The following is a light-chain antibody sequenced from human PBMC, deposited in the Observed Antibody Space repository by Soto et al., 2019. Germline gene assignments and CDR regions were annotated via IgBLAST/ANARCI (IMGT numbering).Light chain of an antibody. Sequence: IQMTQSPSTLSASVGDRVNITCQASQDISNHLNWYQQKPGKAPNLLIYDASDLETGVPSRFSGGGSGTFFSFTINSLQPEDIATYYCQKHDGVPLFGPGTKVEIK. CDR2: DAS. V-gene: IGKV1-33*01. CDR1: QDISNH. J-gene: IGKJ3*01. CDR3: QKHDGVPL.